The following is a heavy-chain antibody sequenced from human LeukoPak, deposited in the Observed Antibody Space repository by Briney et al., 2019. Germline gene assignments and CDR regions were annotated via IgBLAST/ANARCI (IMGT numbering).Heavy chain of an antibody. J-gene: IGHJ4*02. CDR1: GFTFSTSA. CDR2: IIVGSGAT. CDR3: AKSPTYYYDSSGYSFFDY. D-gene: IGHD3-22*01. V-gene: IGHV1-58*01. Sequence: GTSVKVSCKTSGFTFSTSAVQWVRQARGQRLEWIGWIIVGSGATNYAQSLQGRFTITRDMSTNTAYMELSSLGSEDSAVYYCAKSPTYYYDSSGYSFFDYWGQGTLVTVSS.